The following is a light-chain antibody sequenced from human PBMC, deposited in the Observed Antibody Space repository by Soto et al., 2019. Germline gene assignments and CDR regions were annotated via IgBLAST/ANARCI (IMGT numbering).Light chain of an antibody. CDR1: QRVSSSY. Sequence: EIVLTQSPGTLSLSPGERATLSCRASQRVSSSYLAWYQQKPGQAHRLLIYGASSRATGIPERFSGSGSGTDFTLTISRLEPEDFAVYYCQQYVSSPPWTFGQGTKVDIK. CDR2: GAS. J-gene: IGKJ1*01. V-gene: IGKV3-20*01. CDR3: QQYVSSPPWT.